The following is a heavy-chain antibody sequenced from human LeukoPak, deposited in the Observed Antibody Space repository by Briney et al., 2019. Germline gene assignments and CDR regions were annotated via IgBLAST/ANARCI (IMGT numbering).Heavy chain of an antibody. CDR2: IYYSGTT. CDR1: GGSISSSSYY. J-gene: IGHJ4*02. CDR3: ARDTTIFGVVPD. V-gene: IGHV4-39*07. D-gene: IGHD3-3*01. Sequence: SETLSLTCTVSGGSISSSSYYWGWIRQPPGKGLEWIGSIYYSGTTYYNPSLKSRVTISVDTSKSQFSLKLSSVTAADTAVYYCARDTTIFGVVPDWGQGTLVTVSS.